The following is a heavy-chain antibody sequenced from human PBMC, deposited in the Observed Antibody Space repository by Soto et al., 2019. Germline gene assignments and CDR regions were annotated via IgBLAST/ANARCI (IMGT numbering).Heavy chain of an antibody. V-gene: IGHV3-21*01. Sequence: LRLSCAASGFTFSSYSMNWVRQAPGKGLEWVSSISSSSSYIYYADSVKGRFTISRDNAKNSLYLQMNSLRAEDTAVYYCARGSGWYFDAFDIWGQGTMVTVSS. D-gene: IGHD6-19*01. CDR2: ISSSSSYI. CDR1: GFTFSSYS. J-gene: IGHJ3*02. CDR3: ARGSGWYFDAFDI.